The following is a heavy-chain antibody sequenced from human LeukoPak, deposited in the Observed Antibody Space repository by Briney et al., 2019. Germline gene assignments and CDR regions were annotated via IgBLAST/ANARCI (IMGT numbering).Heavy chain of an antibody. V-gene: IGHV4-61*02. Sequence: PSETLSLTCKVSGGSINRGNYYWSWIRQPAGKRLEFIGRVYTSGATSYNPSLKSRVSITMDTSKNQLSLKLSSVTAADTAVYYCAAMIGYFDYWGQGTLVTVSS. CDR1: GGSINRGNYY. CDR3: AAMIGYFDY. CDR2: VYTSGAT. D-gene: IGHD3-22*01. J-gene: IGHJ4*02.